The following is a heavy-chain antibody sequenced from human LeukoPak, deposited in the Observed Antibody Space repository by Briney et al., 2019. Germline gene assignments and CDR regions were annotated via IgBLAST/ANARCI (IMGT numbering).Heavy chain of an antibody. Sequence: GGSMRLSWAASGFTFGSYAMHWVSHAPGKGLEWVAVISYVGSNKYYADSVKGRFTISRDNSKNTLYLQMNSLRAEDTAVYYCARGGEYQLPHYYYYGMDAWGQGTTVTVSS. CDR2: ISYVGSNK. V-gene: IGHV3-30-3*01. CDR3: ARGGEYQLPHYYYYGMDA. J-gene: IGHJ6*02. CDR1: GFTFGSYA. D-gene: IGHD2-2*01.